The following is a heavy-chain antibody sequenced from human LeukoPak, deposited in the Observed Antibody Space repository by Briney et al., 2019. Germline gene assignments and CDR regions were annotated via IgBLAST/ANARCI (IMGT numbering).Heavy chain of an antibody. J-gene: IGHJ4*02. CDR2: IYYSGST. CDR3: ARAAAGIFDY. CDR1: GGSISSYY. Sequence: SETLSLTCTVSGGSISSYYWSWIRQPPGKGLEWIGYIYYSGSTNYNPSLNSRATISVDTSKNQFSLKLSSVTAADTAVYYCARAAAGIFDYWGQGTLVTVSS. V-gene: IGHV4-59*01. D-gene: IGHD6-19*01.